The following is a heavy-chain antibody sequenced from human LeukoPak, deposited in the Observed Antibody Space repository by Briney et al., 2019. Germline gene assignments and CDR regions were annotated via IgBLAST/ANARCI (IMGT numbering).Heavy chain of an antibody. D-gene: IGHD2-21*01. J-gene: IGHJ3*02. Sequence: GGSLRLSCAASAFTFSNYWMHWVRQAPGKGLVWVSRINSDGSSTAYADSVKGRFTISRDKAKNTLYLQMNSLRAEDTAVYYCAREKHNSFDIWGQGTMVTVSS. V-gene: IGHV3-74*01. CDR2: INSDGSST. CDR1: AFTFSNYW. CDR3: AREKHNSFDI.